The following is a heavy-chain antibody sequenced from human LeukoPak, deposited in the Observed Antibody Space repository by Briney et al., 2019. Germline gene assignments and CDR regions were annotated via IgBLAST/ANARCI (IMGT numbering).Heavy chain of an antibody. D-gene: IGHD6-13*01. V-gene: IGHV3-53*01. Sequence: GGSLRLSCAASGFTVSSNYMSWVRQAPGKGLEWVSVIYSGGSTYYADSVKGRFTISRDNSKNTLYLQMNSLRAEDTAVYYCARDRRIGCSSSWYLAWGQGTLVTVSS. CDR1: GFTVSSNY. CDR2: IYSGGST. CDR3: ARDRRIGCSSSWYLA. J-gene: IGHJ5*02.